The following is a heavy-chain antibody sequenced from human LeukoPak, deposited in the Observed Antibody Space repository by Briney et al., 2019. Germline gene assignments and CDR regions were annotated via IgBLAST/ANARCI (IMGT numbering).Heavy chain of an antibody. Sequence: GASVKVSFTPSGYTFTGYYMHWVRQAPGQGREWMGWINPNSGGTNYAQKFQGRVTMTRDTSISTAYMELSRLRSDDTAVYYCARDSAMVRGVIYYWGQGTLVTVSS. V-gene: IGHV1-2*02. CDR3: ARDSAMVRGVIYY. J-gene: IGHJ4*02. CDR1: GYTFTGYY. CDR2: INPNSGGT. D-gene: IGHD3-10*01.